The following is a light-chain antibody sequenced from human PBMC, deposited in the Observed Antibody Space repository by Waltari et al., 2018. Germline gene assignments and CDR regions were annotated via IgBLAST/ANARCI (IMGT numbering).Light chain of an antibody. CDR1: NSNLGAGYD. CDR2: ANP. CDR3: QSYDTSLSGSRV. J-gene: IGLJ2*01. V-gene: IGLV1-40*01. Sequence: QSVLTQPPSVSGAPGQRVTISCTGSNSNLGAGYDVQWYQQLPGTAPKLLIYANPNRTPGVPDRFSGSKSGTSASLAITGLQAEDEADYYCQSYDTSLSGSRVFGGGTKLTVL.